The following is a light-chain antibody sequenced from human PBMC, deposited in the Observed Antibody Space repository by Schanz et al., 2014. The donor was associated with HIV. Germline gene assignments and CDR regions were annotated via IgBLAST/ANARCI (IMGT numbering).Light chain of an antibody. CDR3: QQYDNWPRT. CDR1: QSVRTN. CDR2: GAS. V-gene: IGKV3-15*01. J-gene: IGKJ1*01. Sequence: EIVMTQSPVTLSVSPGERATLSCRASQSVRTNLAWYQQKRGQAPRLLIYGASTRATGIPARFSGSGSGTEFTLTISSLQSEDFAVFYCQQYDNWPRTFGQGTKVEIK.